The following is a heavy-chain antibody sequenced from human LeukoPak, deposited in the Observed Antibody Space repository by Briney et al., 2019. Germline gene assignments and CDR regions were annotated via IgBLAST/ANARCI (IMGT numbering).Heavy chain of an antibody. J-gene: IGHJ6*02. Sequence: GGSLRLSCAASGFTFSSYWMSWVRQAPGKGLEWVANIKQDGSEKYYVDSVKGRFTISRDNAKNSLYLQMNSLRAEDTAVYYCARGSSTSWNWNSYYYGMDVWGQGTTVTVSS. V-gene: IGHV3-7*03. CDR2: IKQDGSEK. CDR3: ARGSSTSWNWNSYYYGMDV. CDR1: GFTFSSYW. D-gene: IGHD2-2*01.